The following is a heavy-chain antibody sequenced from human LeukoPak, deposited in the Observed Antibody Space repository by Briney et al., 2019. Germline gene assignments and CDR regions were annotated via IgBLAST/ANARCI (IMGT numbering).Heavy chain of an antibody. J-gene: IGHJ4*02. CDR1: DDSINTYY. CDR3: ARVSRNFDAYYFDY. CDR2: FYASGSS. D-gene: IGHD3-9*01. V-gene: IGHV4-4*07. Sequence: SETLSLTCTVSDDSINTYYWSWLRKPAGQGLEWIGLFYASGSSAYNPSLKSRVTMSIDTSKNQFSLRLTSVTAADTAVYYCARVSRNFDAYYFDYWGQGALVTVSS.